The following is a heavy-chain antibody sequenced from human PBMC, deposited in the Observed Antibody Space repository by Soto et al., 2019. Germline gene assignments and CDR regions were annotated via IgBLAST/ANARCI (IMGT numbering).Heavy chain of an antibody. V-gene: IGHV4-39*01. D-gene: IGHD3-10*02. Sequence: ETLSLTRTVSGDSITASYSNWAWIRQPPGKGLEWIGTFYYSGTTSQNPPLRSRITISGDTSRNQFSLNLRSVTAADSGVYYCAKLVRDDVRRSDLDHWGQGTLVTVSS. CDR1: GDSITASYSN. CDR2: FYYSGTT. J-gene: IGHJ4*02. CDR3: AKLVRDDVRRSDLDH.